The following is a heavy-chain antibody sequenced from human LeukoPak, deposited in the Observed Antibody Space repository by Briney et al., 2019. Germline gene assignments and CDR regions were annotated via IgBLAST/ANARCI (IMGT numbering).Heavy chain of an antibody. CDR2: ISYDGSNK. D-gene: IGHD2-2*01. V-gene: IGHV3-30*04. J-gene: IGHJ4*02. Sequence: GGALRLSCAASGFTFSSYAMHWVGQAPGKGLEWVAVISYDGSNKYYADSVKGRFTISRDNSKNTLYLQMNSLRAEDTAVYYCARFVVPAAFDYWGQGTLVTVSS. CDR1: GFTFSSYA. CDR3: ARFVVPAAFDY.